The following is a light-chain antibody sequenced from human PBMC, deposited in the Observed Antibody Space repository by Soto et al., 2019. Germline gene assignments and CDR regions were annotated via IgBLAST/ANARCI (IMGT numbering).Light chain of an antibody. Sequence: DIQMTQSPSSVSASVGGRFTITCLASQGITNRLAWYQQKAGKAPKLLIYEASSLQSGVPSRIRGSGSGTDFTLTISSLQPEDFETYYCQQANSFPITFGQGTRLEIK. V-gene: IGKV1D-12*01. CDR1: QGITNR. J-gene: IGKJ5*01. CDR2: EAS. CDR3: QQANSFPIT.